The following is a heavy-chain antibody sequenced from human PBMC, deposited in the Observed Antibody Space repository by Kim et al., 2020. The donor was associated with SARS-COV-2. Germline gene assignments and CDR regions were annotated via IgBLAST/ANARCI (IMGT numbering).Heavy chain of an antibody. CDR1: GFTFGDYA. D-gene: IGHD2-2*01. Sequence: GGSLRLSCTASGFTFGDYAMSWFRQAPGKGLEWVGFIRSKAYGGTTEYAASVKGRFTISRDDSKSIAYLQMNSLKTEDTAVYYCRAWCSTKPLRAGTVDYWGQGTLVTVSS. CDR3: RAWCSTKPLRAGTVDY. J-gene: IGHJ4*02. CDR2: IRSKAYGGTT. V-gene: IGHV3-49*03.